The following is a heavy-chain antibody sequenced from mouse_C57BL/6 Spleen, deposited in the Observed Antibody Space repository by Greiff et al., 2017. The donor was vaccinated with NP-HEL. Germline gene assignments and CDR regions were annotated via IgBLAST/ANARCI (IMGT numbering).Heavy chain of an antibody. V-gene: IGHV5-4*01. CDR1: GFTFSSYA. CDR2: ISDGGSYT. J-gene: IGHJ4*01. D-gene: IGHD1-1*01. Sequence: EVQVVESGGGLVKPGGSLKLSCAASGFTFSSYAMSWVRQTPEKRLEWVATISDGGSYTYYPDNVKGRFTISRDNAKNNLYLQMSHLKSEDTAMYYCARDRAVVGYAMDYWGQGTSVTVSS. CDR3: ARDRAVVGYAMDY.